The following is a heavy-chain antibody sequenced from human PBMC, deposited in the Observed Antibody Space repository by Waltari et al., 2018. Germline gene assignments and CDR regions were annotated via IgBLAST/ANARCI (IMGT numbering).Heavy chain of an antibody. V-gene: IGHV4-4*02. CDR1: GDSISSLSW. CDR2: VFQSGSA. D-gene: IGHD2-15*01. CDR3: AKISLHREGYS. Sequence: QLQASGPGLVESSGTLSLTCTVSGDSISSLSWWTWVRQPPGKGLEWIGEVFQSGSANYSPSLKSRVTLSVYKSTNQFFLTLNSVTAADTAMYYCAKISLHREGYSWGQGTLVTV. J-gene: IGHJ4*02.